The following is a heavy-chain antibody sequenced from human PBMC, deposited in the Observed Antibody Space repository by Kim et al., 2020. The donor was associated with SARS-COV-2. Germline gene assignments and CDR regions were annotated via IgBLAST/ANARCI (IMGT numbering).Heavy chain of an antibody. J-gene: IGHJ4*02. CDR2: ISYDGSNK. Sequence: GGSLRLSCAASGFTFSSYAMHWVRQAPGKGLEWVAVISYDGSNKYYADSVKGRFTISRDNSKNTLYLQMNSLRAEDTAVYYCARDDRRLGYTSPGYFDYWGQGTLVTVSS. CDR3: ARDDRRLGYTSPGYFDY. D-gene: IGHD5-12*01. V-gene: IGHV3-30*04. CDR1: GFTFSSYA.